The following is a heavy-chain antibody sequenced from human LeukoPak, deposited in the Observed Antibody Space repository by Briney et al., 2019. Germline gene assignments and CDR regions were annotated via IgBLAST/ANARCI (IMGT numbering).Heavy chain of an antibody. Sequence: ASVKVSCKASGGTFSSYAISWVRQAPGQGLEWMGGIIPIFGTANYAQKFQGRVTITADKSTSTAYMELSSLRSDDTAVYYCARDRRYSSSGGWFDPWGQGTLVTVSS. J-gene: IGHJ5*02. CDR3: ARDRRYSSSGGWFDP. CDR2: IIPIFGTA. D-gene: IGHD6-13*01. CDR1: GGTFSSYA. V-gene: IGHV1-69*06.